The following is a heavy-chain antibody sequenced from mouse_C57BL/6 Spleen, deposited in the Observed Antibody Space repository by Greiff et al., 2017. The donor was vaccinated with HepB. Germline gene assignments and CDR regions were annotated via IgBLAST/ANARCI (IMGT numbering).Heavy chain of an antibody. J-gene: IGHJ2*01. V-gene: IGHV3-6*01. CDR3: ARNYGSSYD. Sequence: EVKLVESGPGLVKPSQSLSLTCSVTGYSITSGYYWNWIRQFPGNKLEWMGYISYDGSNNYNPSLKNRISITRDTSKNQFFLKLNSVTTEDTATYYCARNYGSSYDWGQGTTLTVSS. CDR2: ISYDGSN. CDR1: GYSITSGYY. D-gene: IGHD1-1*01.